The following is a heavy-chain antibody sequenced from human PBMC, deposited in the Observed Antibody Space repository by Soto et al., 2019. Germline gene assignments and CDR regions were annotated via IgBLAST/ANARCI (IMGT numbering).Heavy chain of an antibody. D-gene: IGHD5-18*01. CDR1: GFTFSSYA. Sequence: GGSLRLSCAASGFTFSSYAMHWVRQAPGKGLEWVAVISYDGSNKYYADSVKGRFTISRDNSKNTLYLQMNSLRAEDTAVYYCARARYSYGDSYYYGMDVWGQGTTVTVSS. J-gene: IGHJ6*02. CDR3: ARARYSYGDSYYYGMDV. CDR2: ISYDGSNK. V-gene: IGHV3-30-3*01.